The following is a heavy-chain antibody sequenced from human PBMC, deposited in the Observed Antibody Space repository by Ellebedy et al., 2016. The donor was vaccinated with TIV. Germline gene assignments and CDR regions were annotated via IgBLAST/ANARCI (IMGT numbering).Heavy chain of an antibody. CDR3: ARGLWFGELFGY. CDR1: GGSFNHYA. V-gene: IGHV1-18*01. Sequence: ASVKVSCKASGGSFNHYAISWVRQVPGQGLEWMGWISAYNGNTNYAQKLQGRVTMTTDTSTSTAYMELRSLRSDDTAVYYCARGLWFGELFGYWGQGTLVTVSS. D-gene: IGHD3-10*01. CDR2: ISAYNGNT. J-gene: IGHJ4*02.